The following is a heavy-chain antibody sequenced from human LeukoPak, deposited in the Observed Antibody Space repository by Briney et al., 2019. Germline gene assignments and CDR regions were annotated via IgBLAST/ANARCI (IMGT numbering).Heavy chain of an antibody. J-gene: IGHJ3*02. CDR1: GYTFTGYY. V-gene: IGHV1-2*02. D-gene: IGHD3-22*01. CDR2: INPKSGGT. CDR3: ARDLLHVYYYDSSGYVRGAFDI. Sequence: ASVKVSCKASGYTFTGYYMYWVRQAPGQGLEWMGWINPKSGGTNYAQKFQGRVTMTRDTSISTAYMELSRLRSDDTAVYYCARDLLHVYYYDSSGYVRGAFDIWGQGTMVTVSS.